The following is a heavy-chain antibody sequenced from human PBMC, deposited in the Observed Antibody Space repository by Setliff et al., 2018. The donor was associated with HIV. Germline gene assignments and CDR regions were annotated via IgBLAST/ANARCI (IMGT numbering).Heavy chain of an antibody. CDR1: GGSIISGSYY. CDR3: ARTSEYDFGLTKYLDY. V-gene: IGHV4-61*09. J-gene: IGHJ4*02. D-gene: IGHD3-3*01. CDR2: IYTSGST. Sequence: SETLSLTCSVSGGSIISGSYYWSWIRQPAGKGLEWIGHIYTSGSTNYNPSLKSRVTISVGTSKNQFSLKLSSVTAADTAVYYCARTSEYDFGLTKYLDYWGQGTLVTVSS.